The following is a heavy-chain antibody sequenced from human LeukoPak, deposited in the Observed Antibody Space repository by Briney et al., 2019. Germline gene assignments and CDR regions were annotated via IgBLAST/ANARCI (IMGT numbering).Heavy chain of an antibody. D-gene: IGHD2-2*01. CDR1: GYTFTDYY. V-gene: IGHV1-69-2*01. CDR3: ASQPPFQLLADSFDI. CDR2: VDPEDGET. Sequence: GASVKVSCKASGYTFTDYYMHWVQQAPGKGLEWMGRVDPEDGETIYAEKFQGRVTITADTSTDTAYMELSSLRSEDTAVYYCASQPPFQLLADSFDIWGQGTMVTVSS. J-gene: IGHJ3*02.